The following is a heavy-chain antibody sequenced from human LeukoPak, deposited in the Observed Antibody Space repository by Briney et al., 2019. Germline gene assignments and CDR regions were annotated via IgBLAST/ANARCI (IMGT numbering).Heavy chain of an antibody. V-gene: IGHV3-23*01. Sequence: GGSLRLSCAASGFTFSNAWMSWVRQAPGEGLEWVSAISGSGGSTYYADSVKGRFTISRDNSKNTLYLQMNSLRAEDTAVYYCAKDGYDYYYYYMDVWGKGTTVTVSS. J-gene: IGHJ6*03. CDR2: ISGSGGST. CDR3: AKDGYDYYYYYMDV. D-gene: IGHD1-1*01. CDR1: GFTFSNAW.